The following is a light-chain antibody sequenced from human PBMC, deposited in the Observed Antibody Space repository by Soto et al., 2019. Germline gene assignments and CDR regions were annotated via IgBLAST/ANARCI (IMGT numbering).Light chain of an antibody. CDR1: QGISNA. CDR3: HHFNSYSGI. J-gene: IGKJ3*01. CDR2: DGS. V-gene: IGKV1-13*02. Sequence: AIQLTQSPSSLSTLLGDRVTITCRASQGISNALAWYQQKPGKPPRLLIYDGSFLESGVPSRFSGSGSGADFTLSISNLQPEDFGIYYCHHFNSYSGIFGPGPRVDFK.